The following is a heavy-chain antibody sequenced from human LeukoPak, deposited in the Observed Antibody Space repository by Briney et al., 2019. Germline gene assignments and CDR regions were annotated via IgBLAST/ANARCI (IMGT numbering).Heavy chain of an antibody. D-gene: IGHD3-10*01. CDR2: IYSGGST. CDR3: ARDSGFGEFNNY. Sequence: GGPLNLPCPASGSTVSSNHMTGVRQAPGRGREWVSVIYSGGSTYYADSVKGRFTISRDNSKNTLYLQMNTLRAEDTAVYYCARDSGFGEFNNYWGQGTLVTVSS. V-gene: IGHV3-66*01. J-gene: IGHJ4*02. CDR1: GSTVSSNH.